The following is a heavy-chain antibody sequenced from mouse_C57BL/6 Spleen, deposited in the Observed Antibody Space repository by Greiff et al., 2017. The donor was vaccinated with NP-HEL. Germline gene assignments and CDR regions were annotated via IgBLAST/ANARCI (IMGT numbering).Heavy chain of an antibody. D-gene: IGHD1-1*01. CDR1: GFTFSDYG. Sequence: EVQVVESGGGLVKPGGSLKLSCAASGFTFSDYGMHWVRQAPEKGLEWVAYISSGSSTIYYADTVKGRFTISRDNAKNTLFLQMTSLRSEDTAMYYCARDGIFITTVVAKDAMDYWGQGTSVTVSS. V-gene: IGHV5-17*01. CDR2: ISSGSSTI. CDR3: ARDGIFITTVVAKDAMDY. J-gene: IGHJ4*01.